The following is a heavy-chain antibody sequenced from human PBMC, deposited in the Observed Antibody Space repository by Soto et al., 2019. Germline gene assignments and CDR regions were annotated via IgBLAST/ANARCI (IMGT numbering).Heavy chain of an antibody. CDR3: AREGLLFGELSPYY. CDR2: IYYSGST. J-gene: IGHJ4*02. V-gene: IGHV4-59*01. CDR1: GGSISSYY. D-gene: IGHD3-10*01. Sequence: SETLSLTCTVSGGSISSYYWSWIRQPPGKGLEWIGYIYYSGSTNYNPSLKSRVTISVDTSKNQFSLKLSSVTAADTAVYYCAREGLLFGELSPYYWGQGTLVTVSS.